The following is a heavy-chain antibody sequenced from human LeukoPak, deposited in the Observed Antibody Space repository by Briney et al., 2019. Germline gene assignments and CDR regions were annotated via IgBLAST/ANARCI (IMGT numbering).Heavy chain of an antibody. CDR2: ISSSSSYI. D-gene: IGHD4-17*01. J-gene: IGHJ4*02. CDR1: GFTFSSYG. Sequence: GGSLRLSCAASGFTFSSYGMHWVRQAPGKGLEWVSSISSSSSYIYYADSVKGRFTISRDNAKNSLYLQMNSLRAEDTAVYYCARVHDYGDYDFIFFDYWGQGTLVTVSS. V-gene: IGHV3-21*01. CDR3: ARVHDYGDYDFIFFDY.